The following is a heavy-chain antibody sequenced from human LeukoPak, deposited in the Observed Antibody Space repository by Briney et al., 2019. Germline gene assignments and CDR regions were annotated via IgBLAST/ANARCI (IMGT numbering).Heavy chain of an antibody. CDR3: ARDPTPAGYVDDSGQKFSFDY. CDR1: GITFRSSS. D-gene: IGHD3-22*01. CDR2: IASDSSTT. J-gene: IGHJ4*02. V-gene: IGHV3-48*04. Sequence: PGGSLRLSCAASGITFRSSSMNWVRHAPGKGLEWLSYIASDSSTTYYADSVKGRFTISRDNAKNSVFLHMSSLRVEDTAVYYCARDPTPAGYVDDSGQKFSFDYWGQGSLVTVSS.